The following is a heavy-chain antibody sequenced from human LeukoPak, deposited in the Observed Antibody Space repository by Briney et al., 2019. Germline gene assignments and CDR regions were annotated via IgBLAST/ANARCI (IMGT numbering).Heavy chain of an antibody. Sequence: ASVKVSCKVSGYTLTELSMHWVRQAPGKGLEWMGGFDPEDGETIYAQKFQGRVTMTEDTSTDTAYMELSSLRSEDTAVYYCARATGWTRYFDLWGRGTLVTVSS. CDR3: ARATGWTRYFDL. J-gene: IGHJ2*01. CDR1: GYTLTELS. V-gene: IGHV1-24*01. D-gene: IGHD1-14*01. CDR2: FDPEDGET.